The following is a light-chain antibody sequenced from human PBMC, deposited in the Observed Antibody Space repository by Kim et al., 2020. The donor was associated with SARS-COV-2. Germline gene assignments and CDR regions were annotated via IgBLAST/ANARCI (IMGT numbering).Light chain of an antibody. V-gene: IGLV3-19*01. CDR3: NSRDSSDNHRDV. J-gene: IGLJ1*01. CDR1: NLRRGY. CDR2: GKN. Sequence: GQAVRITGKGDNLRRGYAGWYQQRPGQAPRIVIYGKNSRRTGSPDRFSGATSGNTAVLTITGAQEEDEADYYCNSRDSSDNHRDVFGAGTKVTVL.